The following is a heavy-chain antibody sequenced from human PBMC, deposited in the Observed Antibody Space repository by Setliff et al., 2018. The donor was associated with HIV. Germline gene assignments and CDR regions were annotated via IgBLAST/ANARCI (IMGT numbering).Heavy chain of an antibody. D-gene: IGHD6-13*01. CDR2: INYRGNT. J-gene: IGHJ5*02. CDR3: ARGTKGSRWSVTRINWFDT. CDR1: GGSISTSRYY. V-gene: IGHV4-39*07. Sequence: SETLSLTCTVSGGSISTSRYYWGWIRQPPGKGLEWIGSINYRGNTYYNPSLRSRVIMSADTPKSQFSLNLTSLTAGDTAVYYCARGTKGSRWSVTRINWFDTWGQGTLVTVSS.